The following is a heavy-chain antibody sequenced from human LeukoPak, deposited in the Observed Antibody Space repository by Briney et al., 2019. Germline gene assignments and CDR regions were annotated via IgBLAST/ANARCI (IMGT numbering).Heavy chain of an antibody. J-gene: IGHJ6*03. CDR1: GFTFSSYE. V-gene: IGHV3-48*03. Sequence: QPGGSLRLSCAASGFTFSSYEMNWVRQAPGKGLEWVSYISSSGSTIYYADSVKGRFTISRDNAKNSMYLQMNSLRVEDTAVYYCVRVDYYDNSGYSSYYYMDVWGKGTTVTVSS. CDR2: ISSSGSTI. CDR3: VRVDYYDNSGYSSYYYMDV. D-gene: IGHD3-22*01.